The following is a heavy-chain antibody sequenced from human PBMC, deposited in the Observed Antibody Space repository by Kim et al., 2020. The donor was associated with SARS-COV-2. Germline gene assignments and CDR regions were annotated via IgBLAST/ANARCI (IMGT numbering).Heavy chain of an antibody. D-gene: IGHD3-10*01. V-gene: IGHV1-18*01. J-gene: IGHJ6*03. CDR1: GYTFTSYG. CDR2: ISAYNGNT. CDR3: ARLVAITMVRGVICDYMDV. Sequence: ASVKVSCKASGYTFTSYGISWVRQAPGQGLEWMGWISAYNGNTNYAQKLQGRVTMTTDTSTSTAYMELRSLRSDDTAVYYCARLVAITMVRGVICDYMDVWGKGTTVTVSS.